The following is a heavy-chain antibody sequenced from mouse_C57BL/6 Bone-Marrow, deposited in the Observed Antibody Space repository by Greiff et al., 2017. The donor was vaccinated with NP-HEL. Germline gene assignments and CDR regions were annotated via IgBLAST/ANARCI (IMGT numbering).Heavy chain of an antibody. J-gene: IGHJ4*01. Sequence: VQLKQSGAELVKPGASVKISCKASGYAFSSYWMNWVKQRPGKGLEWIGQIYPGDGDTNYNGKFKGKATLTADKSSSTAYMQLSSLTSEDSAVYFCAREGVYYDYDGRRYYAMDYWGQGTSVTVSS. V-gene: IGHV1-80*01. D-gene: IGHD2-4*01. CDR2: IYPGDGDT. CDR3: AREGVYYDYDGRRYYAMDY. CDR1: GYAFSSYW.